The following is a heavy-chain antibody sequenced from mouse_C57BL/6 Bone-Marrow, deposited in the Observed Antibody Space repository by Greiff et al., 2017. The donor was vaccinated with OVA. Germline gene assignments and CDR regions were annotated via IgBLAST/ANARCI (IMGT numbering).Heavy chain of an antibody. CDR3: ASLPYYGSSPPFDN. V-gene: IGHV5-6*01. CDR1: GFTFSSYG. CDR2: LSSGGSYT. J-gene: IGHJ2*01. D-gene: IGHD1-1*01. Sequence: EVKLVESGGDLVKPGGSLKLSCAASGFTFSSYGMSWVRQTPDKRLAWVATLSSGGSYTYYPDSVKGRFTISRDNAKNTLYLQMSSLKSEDTAMYYYASLPYYGSSPPFDNWGQGTALTVSS.